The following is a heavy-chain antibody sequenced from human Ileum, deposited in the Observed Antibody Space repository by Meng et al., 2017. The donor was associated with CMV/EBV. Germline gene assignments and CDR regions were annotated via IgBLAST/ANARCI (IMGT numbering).Heavy chain of an antibody. V-gene: IGHV4-34*01. J-gene: IGHJ5*02. CDR3: VRKIGYTSSWFDL. Sequence: VHIQKLGAGLFNPSETLSLICAVYGGSFSSYHWTWIRQPPGKGLEWIGEVTRSGSTNYNPSLKSRLIISLDTSTNQFSLRLSSVTAADTAIYYCVRKIGYTSSWFDLWGQGTLVTVSS. CDR2: VTRSGST. D-gene: IGHD6-13*01. CDR1: GGSFSSYH.